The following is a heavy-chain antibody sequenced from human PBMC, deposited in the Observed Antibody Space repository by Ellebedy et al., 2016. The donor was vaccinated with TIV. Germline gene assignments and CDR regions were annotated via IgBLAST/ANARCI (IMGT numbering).Heavy chain of an antibody. Sequence: SETLSLXCTVSGGSISSYYWSWIRQPPGKGLEWIGYIYYSGSTNYNPSLKSRVTISVDTSKNQFSLKLSSVTAADTAVYYCAKLSGIAAAYPWGQGTLVTVSS. D-gene: IGHD6-13*01. J-gene: IGHJ5*02. CDR3: AKLSGIAAAYP. CDR2: IYYSGST. V-gene: IGHV4-59*01. CDR1: GGSISSYY.